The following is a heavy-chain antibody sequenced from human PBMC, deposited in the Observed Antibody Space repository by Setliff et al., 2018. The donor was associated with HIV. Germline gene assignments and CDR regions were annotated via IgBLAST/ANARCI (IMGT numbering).Heavy chain of an antibody. Sequence: PGESLTISCHLSGYSFVDFWIGWVRQMPGKGLEWVGFIYPGDSDSRYSPSFRGQVTISADKSTTTAYLDWASLKASDTATYYCVRYIGAAAGYIDHWGQGTLVTVSS. D-gene: IGHD6-25*01. V-gene: IGHV5-51*01. CDR2: IYPGDSDS. J-gene: IGHJ4*02. CDR3: VRYIGAAAGYIDH. CDR1: GYSFVDFW.